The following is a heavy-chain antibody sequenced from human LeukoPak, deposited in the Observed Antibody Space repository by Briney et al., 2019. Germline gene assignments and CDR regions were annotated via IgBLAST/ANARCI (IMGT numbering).Heavy chain of an antibody. D-gene: IGHD4-11*01. CDR1: GYTFTAYY. CDR3: ARETVAGDNWFDP. Sequence: ASVKVSCKASGYTFTAYYIHWVRQAPGQGLEWMGWINPHSGATTYAQKFQGRVTVTRDTSISTASMELSRLRSDDTAVYYCARETVAGDNWFDPWGQGTLVTVSS. V-gene: IGHV1-2*02. J-gene: IGHJ5*02. CDR2: INPHSGAT.